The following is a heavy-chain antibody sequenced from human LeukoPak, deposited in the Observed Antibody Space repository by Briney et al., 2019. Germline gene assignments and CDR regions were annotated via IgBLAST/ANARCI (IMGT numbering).Heavy chain of an antibody. J-gene: IGHJ3*02. CDR1: GGSISSSSYY. CDR2: IYYSGST. D-gene: IGHD1-26*01. Sequence: SETLSLTCAVYGGSISSSSYYWGWIRQPPGKGLEWIGSIYYSGSTYYNPSLKSRVTISVDTSKNQFSLKLSSVTAADTAVYYCARVGELLRAFDIWGQGTMVTVSS. CDR3: ARVGELLRAFDI. V-gene: IGHV4-39*07.